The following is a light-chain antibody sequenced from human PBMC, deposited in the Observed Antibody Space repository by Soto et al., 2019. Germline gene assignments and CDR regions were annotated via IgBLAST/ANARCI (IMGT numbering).Light chain of an antibody. Sequence: QSVLTQPPSVSGSPGQSVTISCTGTSSDIGSNNRVSWYQQPPGTVPKVMIYEVSNRPSGVSDRFSGSKSGNTASLTFSGLQAEDEADYYCCSFTSANTYVFGTGTKATVL. J-gene: IGLJ1*01. CDR3: CSFTSANTYV. V-gene: IGLV2-18*02. CDR2: EVS. CDR1: SSDIGSNNR.